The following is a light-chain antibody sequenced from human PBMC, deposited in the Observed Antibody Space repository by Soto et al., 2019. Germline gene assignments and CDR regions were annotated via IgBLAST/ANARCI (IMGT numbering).Light chain of an antibody. CDR3: QQYGSSRWT. Sequence: EIVLTQSPGTLSLSPGERATLSCRASQSVSSIYLAWYQQKPGQAPRLLISGASSRATGIPDRFSGSGSGTDFTLTISSLEPEDFAVYYCQQYGSSRWTFGQGTKVEI. V-gene: IGKV3-20*01. J-gene: IGKJ1*01. CDR1: QSVSSIY. CDR2: GAS.